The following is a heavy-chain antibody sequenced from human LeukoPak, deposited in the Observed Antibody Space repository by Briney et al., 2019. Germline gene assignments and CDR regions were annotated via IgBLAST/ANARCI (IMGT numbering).Heavy chain of an antibody. J-gene: IGHJ6*03. Sequence: ASVKVSCKASGYTFTSYDINWVRQATGQGLEWMGWMNPNSGNTGYAQKFQGRVTITRNTSISTAYMELSSLRSEDTAVYYCARVVVVVPAAMHKPTYYMDVWGKGTTVTVSS. CDR1: GYTFTSYD. V-gene: IGHV1-8*03. D-gene: IGHD2-2*01. CDR2: MNPNSGNT. CDR3: ARVVVVVPAAMHKPTYYMDV.